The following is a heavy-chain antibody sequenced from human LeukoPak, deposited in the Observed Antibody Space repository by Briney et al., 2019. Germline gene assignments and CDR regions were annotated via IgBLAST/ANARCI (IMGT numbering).Heavy chain of an antibody. J-gene: IGHJ5*02. CDR3: ARDVGYRSWFDP. Sequence: PGGSLRLSCAASGFTFSSYAMTWVRQAPGRGLEWVSTISGSGYSTYYADSVKGRFTISRDNAKNSLYLQMNNLGAGDTAVYYCARDVGYRSWFDPWGQGTLVTVSS. D-gene: IGHD5-18*01. V-gene: IGHV3-23*01. CDR1: GFTFSSYA. CDR2: ISGSGYST.